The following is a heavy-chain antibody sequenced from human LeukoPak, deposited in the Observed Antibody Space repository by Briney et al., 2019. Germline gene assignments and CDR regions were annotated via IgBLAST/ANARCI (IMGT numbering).Heavy chain of an antibody. CDR1: GGSISSSSYY. J-gene: IGHJ4*02. CDR3: ARGGEMATIDYFDY. CDR2: IYYSGST. V-gene: IGHV4-39*01. Sequence: SETLSLTCTVSGGSISSSSYYWGWIRQPPGKGLEWIGSIYYSGSTYYNPSLKSRVTISVDTSKNQFSLKLSSVTAADTAVYYCARGGEMATIDYFDYWGQGTLVTVSS. D-gene: IGHD5-24*01.